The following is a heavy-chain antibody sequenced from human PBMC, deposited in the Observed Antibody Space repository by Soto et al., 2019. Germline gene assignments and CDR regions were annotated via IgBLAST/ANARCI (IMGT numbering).Heavy chain of an antibody. CDR3: ARDGYMITMVRGVMIDP. CDR2: INAGNGNT. J-gene: IGHJ5*02. D-gene: IGHD3-10*01. Sequence: ASVKVSFKASGYTFTSYAMHWVRQAPGQRLEWMGWINAGNGNTKYSQKFQGRVTITRDTSASTAYMELSSLRSEDTAVYYCARDGYMITMVRGVMIDPWGQGTLVTVSS. V-gene: IGHV1-3*01. CDR1: GYTFTSYA.